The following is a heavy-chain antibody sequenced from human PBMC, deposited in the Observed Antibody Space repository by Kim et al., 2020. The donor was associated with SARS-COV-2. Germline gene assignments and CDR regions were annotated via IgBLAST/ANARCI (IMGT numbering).Heavy chain of an antibody. D-gene: IGHD4-17*01. V-gene: IGHV5-51*01. Sequence: YSPSFQGQVPISADKSISTAYLQWSSLKASDTAMYYCARHVTSTGKIDYWGQGTLVTVSS. J-gene: IGHJ4*02. CDR3: ARHVTSTGKIDY.